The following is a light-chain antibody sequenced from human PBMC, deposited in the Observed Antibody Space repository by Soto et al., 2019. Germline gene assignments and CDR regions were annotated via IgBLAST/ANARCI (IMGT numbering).Light chain of an antibody. CDR3: QRYGGSPPVT. CDR1: QSFSSSN. J-gene: IGKJ4*01. CDR2: SAS. V-gene: IGKV3-20*01. Sequence: EVVLTQSPGTLSLSPGERATLSCRASQSFSSSNLAWYQHKPGQPPKLIVYSASRRATGIPDRFSSSGSGTDFTLTISRLEPEDFELYSCQRYGGSPPVTFGGGTKVDIK.